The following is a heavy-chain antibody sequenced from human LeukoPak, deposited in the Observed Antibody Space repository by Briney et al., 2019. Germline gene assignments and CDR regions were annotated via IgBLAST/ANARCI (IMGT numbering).Heavy chain of an antibody. CDR2: IKQDGSEK. V-gene: IGHV3-7*01. Sequence: GGSLRLSCAASGFTFNNFGMHWVRQAPGKGLEWVANIKQDGSEKYYVDSAKGRFTISRDNAKNSLYLQMNSLRAEDTAVYYCAREPYGYDFWSGYYGDIFDYWGQGTLVTVSS. J-gene: IGHJ4*02. CDR1: GFTFNNFG. D-gene: IGHD3-3*01. CDR3: AREPYGYDFWSGYYGDIFDY.